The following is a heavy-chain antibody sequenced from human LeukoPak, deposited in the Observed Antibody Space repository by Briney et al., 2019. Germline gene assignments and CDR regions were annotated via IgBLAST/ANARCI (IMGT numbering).Heavy chain of an antibody. V-gene: IGHV4-39*01. CDR3: ATVSMVRGVESDY. Sequence: SETLSLTCTVSGGSISSSTYHWGWIRQPPGKGLEWIGSIYYSGSTYYNPSLKSRVTISVDTSKHQFSLKLSSVTAPATAVYYCATVSMVRGVESDYWGQGTLVTVSS. D-gene: IGHD3-10*01. J-gene: IGHJ4*02. CDR1: GGSISSSTYH. CDR2: IYYSGST.